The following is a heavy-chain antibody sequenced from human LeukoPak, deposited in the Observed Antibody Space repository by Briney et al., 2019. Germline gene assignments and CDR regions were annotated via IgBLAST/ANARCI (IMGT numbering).Heavy chain of an antibody. D-gene: IGHD5-12*01. CDR1: GGSISSYY. CDR3: AKELGIVATIPAFDY. CDR2: IYYSGST. Sequence: TSETLSLTCTVSGGSISSYYWSWIRQPPGKGLEWIGYIYYSGSTNYNPSLKSRVTISVDTSKNQFSLKLSSVTAADTAVYYCAKELGIVATIPAFDYWGQGTLVTVSS. J-gene: IGHJ4*02. V-gene: IGHV4-59*01.